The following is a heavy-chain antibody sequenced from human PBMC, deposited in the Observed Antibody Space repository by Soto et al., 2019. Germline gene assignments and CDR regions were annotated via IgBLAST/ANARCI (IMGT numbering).Heavy chain of an antibody. V-gene: IGHV3-30-3*01. Sequence: LRLSCTASGFSFSSYSLHWVRQTPGKGLEWVAVISYDGSNKYYADSVKGRFTVSRDSPKNTLFLQMNSLKPEDTAVYYCARAPPRGIAAPGTWGSGMDVWGQGTTVTVSS. D-gene: IGHD6-13*01. CDR1: GFSFSSYS. CDR2: ISYDGSNK. J-gene: IGHJ6*02. CDR3: ARAPPRGIAAPGTWGSGMDV.